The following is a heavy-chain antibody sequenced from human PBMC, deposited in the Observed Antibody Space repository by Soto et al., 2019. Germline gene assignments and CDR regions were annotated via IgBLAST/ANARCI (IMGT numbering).Heavy chain of an antibody. CDR3: ARTPTYTSSDY. V-gene: IGHV5-10-1*01. Sequence: GESLKISCKASGYSFTTYWISWVRQMPGKGLEWMGRIDPSDSYTNYSPSFQGHVTISADKSISTAYLQWSSLKPPHTAMYYCARTPTYTSSDYWGQGTLATVSS. D-gene: IGHD6-6*01. CDR1: GYSFTTYW. CDR2: IDPSDSYT. J-gene: IGHJ4*02.